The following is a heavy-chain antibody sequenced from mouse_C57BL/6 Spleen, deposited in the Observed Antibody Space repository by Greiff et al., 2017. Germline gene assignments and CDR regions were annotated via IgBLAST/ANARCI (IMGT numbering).Heavy chain of an antibody. D-gene: IGHD2-5*01. CDR3: ARSDGYSKVDY. Sequence: QVQLQQPGAELVRPGSSVKLSCKASGYTFTSYWMHWVKQRPIQGLEWIGNIDPSDSETHYNQKFKDKATLTVDKSSSTAYMQLSSLTSEDSAVYYCARSDGYSKVDYWGQGTTLTVSS. CDR2: IDPSDSET. CDR1: GYTFTSYW. J-gene: IGHJ2*01. V-gene: IGHV1-52*01.